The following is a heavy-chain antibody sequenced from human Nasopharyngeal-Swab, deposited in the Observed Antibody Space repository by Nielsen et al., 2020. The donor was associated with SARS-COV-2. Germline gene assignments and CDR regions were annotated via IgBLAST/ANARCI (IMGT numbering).Heavy chain of an antibody. J-gene: IGHJ5*02. CDR3: ARVKGYQLLSSAAPNWFDP. CDR1: GDSISSSSYY. D-gene: IGHD2-2*01. CDR2: IYYSGST. Sequence: SETLSLTCTVSGDSISSSSYYWGWIRQPPGKGLEWIGSIYYSGSTYYNPSLKSRVTISVDTSKNQFSLKLSSVTAADTAVYYCARVKGYQLLSSAAPNWFDPWGQGTLVTVSS. V-gene: IGHV4-39*07.